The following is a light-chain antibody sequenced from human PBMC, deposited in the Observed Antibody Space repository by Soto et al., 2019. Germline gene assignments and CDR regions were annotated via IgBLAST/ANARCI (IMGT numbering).Light chain of an antibody. V-gene: IGKV3-20*01. CDR2: GAS. Sequence: NVFTQSPGNLSLSPGERGTLSWRASQSVGSNYLAWYQQKPGQAPRILIFGASGRATGIPDRFSGSGSGTDFTLTISRLEPEDFAVYYCQQYDTSSVTFGQGTRLEIK. J-gene: IGKJ5*01. CDR3: QQYDTSSVT. CDR1: QSVGSNY.